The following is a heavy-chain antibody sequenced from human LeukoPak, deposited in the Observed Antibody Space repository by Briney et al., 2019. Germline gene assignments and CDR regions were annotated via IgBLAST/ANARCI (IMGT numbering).Heavy chain of an antibody. Sequence: GGSLRLSCAASGFAFSSNGMHWVRQAPGKGLEWVAFIRYDGSDKYYADSVKGRFTISRDNSKNTLYLQMNSLRAEDTAVYYCAKAHSSGYYYSTWGQGTLVTVSS. CDR2: IRYDGSDK. CDR1: GFAFSSNG. D-gene: IGHD3-22*01. J-gene: IGHJ4*02. CDR3: AKAHSSGYYYST. V-gene: IGHV3-30*02.